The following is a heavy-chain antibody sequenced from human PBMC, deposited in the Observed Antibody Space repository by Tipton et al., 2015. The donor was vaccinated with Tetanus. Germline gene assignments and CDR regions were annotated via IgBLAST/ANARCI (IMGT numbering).Heavy chain of an antibody. J-gene: IGHJ4*02. D-gene: IGHD5-18*01. CDR3: AKDVHTRMVTIDH. CDR2: ISITSSTI. Sequence: GSLRLSCRASGLTFSSYSMNWFRQAPGKGLEWVAYISITSSTIHYGDSVKGRFTVSRDNAKNSLYLQMNSLRPDDTALYYCAKDVHTRMVTIDHWGQGTQVTVSS. CDR1: GLTFSSYS. V-gene: IGHV3-21*04.